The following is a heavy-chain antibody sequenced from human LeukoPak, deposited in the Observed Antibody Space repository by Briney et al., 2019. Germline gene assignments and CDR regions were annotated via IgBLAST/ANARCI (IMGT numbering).Heavy chain of an antibody. CDR2: FDPEDGET. D-gene: IGHD2-2*02. CDR3: ATDVFAVVPAAIYYYR. J-gene: IGHJ4*02. CDR1: GYTLTELS. Sequence: ASVKVSCKVSGYTLTELSMHWVRQAPGKGLEWMGGFDPEDGETIYAQKFQGRVTMTEDTSTDTAYMELSSLRSEDTAMYYCATDVFAVVPAAIYYYRWGQGTLVTVSS. V-gene: IGHV1-24*01.